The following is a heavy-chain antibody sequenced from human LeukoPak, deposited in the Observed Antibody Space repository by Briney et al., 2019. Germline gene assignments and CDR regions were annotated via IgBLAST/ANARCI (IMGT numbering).Heavy chain of an antibody. V-gene: IGHV4-59*08. CDR1: GGSISSYF. Sequence: SETLSLTCTVSGGSISSYFWSWIRQPPGKGLECIGYISYSGSTNYNPSLKSRVTISVDTSKNQFSLRLSSVTAADTAVYYCARQGYNVTAGGDYFDYWGQGTLVTVSS. J-gene: IGHJ4*02. CDR2: ISYSGST. D-gene: IGHD1-14*01. CDR3: ARQGYNVTAGGDYFDY.